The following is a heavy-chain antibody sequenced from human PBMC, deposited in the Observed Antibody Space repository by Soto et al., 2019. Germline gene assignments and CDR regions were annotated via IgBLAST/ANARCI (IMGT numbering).Heavy chain of an antibody. D-gene: IGHD3-22*01. J-gene: IGHJ3*02. Sequence: GASVKVSCKASGGTFSSYAISWVRQAPGQGLEWMGGIIPIFGTANYAQKFQGRVTMTRDTSTSTVYMELSSLRSEDTAVYYCARGGRYYDSSGYSNDAFDIWGQGTMVIVSS. CDR2: IIPIFGTA. V-gene: IGHV1-69*05. CDR1: GGTFSSYA. CDR3: ARGGRYYDSSGYSNDAFDI.